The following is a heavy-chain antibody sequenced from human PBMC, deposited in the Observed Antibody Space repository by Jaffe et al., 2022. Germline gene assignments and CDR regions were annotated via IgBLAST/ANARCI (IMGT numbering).Heavy chain of an antibody. Sequence: QLGESGGGLVQPGGSLRLSCAASGFIFSNYEMNWVRQAPGQGLEWVSYISGSGMTMDYAESVRGRFTISRDNAENTLYLQMNSLRPEDTAVYYCARDGPYYGSGSSYFDLWGQGTLVTVSS. CDR3: ARDGPYYGSGSSYFDL. CDR1: GFIFSNYE. V-gene: IGHV3-48*03. CDR2: ISGSGMTM. D-gene: IGHD3-10*01. J-gene: IGHJ4*02.